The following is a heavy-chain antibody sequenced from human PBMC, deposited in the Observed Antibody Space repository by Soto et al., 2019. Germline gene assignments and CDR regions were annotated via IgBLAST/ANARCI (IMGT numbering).Heavy chain of an antibody. CDR2: INPSGGST. V-gene: IGHV1-46*01. J-gene: IGHJ6*02. CDR1: GYTFTAYY. CDR3: ARESFATYYYYGMDV. D-gene: IGHD3-3*01. Sequence: QAQLVQSGAEVKKPGASVKVSCKASGYTFTAYYMHWVRQAPGQGLERMGIINPSGGSTSYAQKFQGRGSMTGDTSTSTVYMELSSLEFEDTALYYCARESFATYYYYGMDVWGQGTTVTVSS.